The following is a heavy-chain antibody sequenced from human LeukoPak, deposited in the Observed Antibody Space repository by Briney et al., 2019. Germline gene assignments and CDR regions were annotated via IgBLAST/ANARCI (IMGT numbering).Heavy chain of an antibody. CDR1: GGSISSGSYY. D-gene: IGHD5-12*01. J-gene: IGHJ5*02. Sequence: SETLSLTCTVSGGSISSGSYYWSWIRQPAGKGLEWIGRIYTSGSTNYNPSLKSRVTISVDTSKNQFSLKLSSVTAADTAVYYCARQYRPAPFDPWGQGTLVTVSS. CDR2: IYTSGST. CDR3: ARQYRPAPFDP. V-gene: IGHV4-61*02.